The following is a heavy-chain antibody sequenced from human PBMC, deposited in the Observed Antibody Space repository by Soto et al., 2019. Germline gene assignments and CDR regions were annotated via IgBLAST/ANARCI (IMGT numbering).Heavy chain of an antibody. D-gene: IGHD6-19*01. V-gene: IGHV3-64D*06. J-gene: IGHJ4*02. CDR2: ISSDGDST. Sequence: EVQLVESGGGLVQPGGSLRLSCSASGFTFSSNAMHWVRQSPGKGLEYVSAISSDGDSTYYTDPVKGRFTISKDDFKHTLYLDISSLRADDSAVYCRVKGDGPQRILAVAYLGFWGQGTLVTVFS. CDR1: GFTFSSNA. CDR3: VKGDGPQRILAVAYLGF.